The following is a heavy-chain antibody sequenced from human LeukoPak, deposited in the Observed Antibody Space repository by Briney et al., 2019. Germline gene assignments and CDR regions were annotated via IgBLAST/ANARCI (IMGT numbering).Heavy chain of an antibody. CDR3: ARLSYDGEGY. V-gene: IGHV1-18*01. CDR2: ISAFTGNT. J-gene: IGHJ4*02. D-gene: IGHD3-10*01. Sequence: GTSVKVSCKTSGYTFTTYGISWVRQAPGQSLESMGWISAFTGNTNYAQKFQGRVAMTMDTSTSTVEMELTRLKFDDTAVYFCARLSYDGEGYWGQGTLVTVSS. CDR1: GYTFTTYG.